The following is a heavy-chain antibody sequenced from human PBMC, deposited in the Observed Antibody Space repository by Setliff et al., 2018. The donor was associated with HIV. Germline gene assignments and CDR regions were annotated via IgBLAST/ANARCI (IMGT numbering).Heavy chain of an antibody. D-gene: IGHD3-16*01. CDR3: ARDHHMGYFDF. CDR2: IIPLLGVP. Sequence: WASVKVSCKASGATFISNTFSWVRQAPGQGLEWMGRIIPLLGVPNYAQKFQGRVTMTADKSTSTAYMELTSLRSDDTAVYYCARDHHMGYFDFWGQGALVTVSS. CDR1: GATFISNT. J-gene: IGHJ4*02. V-gene: IGHV1-69*04.